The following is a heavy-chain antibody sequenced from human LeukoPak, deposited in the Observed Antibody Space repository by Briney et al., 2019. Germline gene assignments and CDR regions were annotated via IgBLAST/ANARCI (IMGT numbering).Heavy chain of an antibody. J-gene: IGHJ6*03. D-gene: IGHD3-10*01. CDR1: GFTFSRYG. Sequence: GGTLRLSCAASGFTFSRYGMSWVRQAPGKGLEWVSAISGSGGSTYYADSVKGRFTISRDNSKNTLYLQMNSLKGDDTAVYYCAKDSAFYYIDVWGKGTTVIISS. V-gene: IGHV3-23*01. CDR2: ISGSGGST. CDR3: AKDSAFYYIDV.